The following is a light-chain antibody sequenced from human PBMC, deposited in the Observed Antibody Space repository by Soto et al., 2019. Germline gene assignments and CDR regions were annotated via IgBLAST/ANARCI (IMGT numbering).Light chain of an antibody. Sequence: DIKMTQSPSFVSASLGDSVTITCRASQDISSWVAWYQQRPGRAPTLLIYGASTLQSGVPSRFSGSGFGTEFTLTISNLLPEDVGTYYCQQANSFPVTFGQGTRLDIK. CDR3: QQANSFPVT. CDR1: QDISSW. J-gene: IGKJ5*01. CDR2: GAS. V-gene: IGKV1-12*01.